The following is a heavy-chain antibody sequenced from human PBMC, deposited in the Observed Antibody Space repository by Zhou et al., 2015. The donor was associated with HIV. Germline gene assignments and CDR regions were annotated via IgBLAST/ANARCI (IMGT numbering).Heavy chain of an antibody. D-gene: IGHD6-6*01. CDR3: ARDRGAARPDWRYFDL. CDR2: ISTYNANT. Sequence: QVQLVQSGAEVKKPGASVKVSCKASGYTFTTYGISWVRQAPGQGLQWMGWISTYNANTNYAQKFQGRVSITADRSTSTAYMELRSLRSEDTAVYYCARDRGAARPDWRYFDLWGRGTLVTVSS. J-gene: IGHJ2*01. CDR1: GYTFTTYG. V-gene: IGHV1-18*01.